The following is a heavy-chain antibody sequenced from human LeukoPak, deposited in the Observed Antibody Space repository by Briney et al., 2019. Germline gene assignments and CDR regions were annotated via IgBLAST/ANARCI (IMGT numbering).Heavy chain of an antibody. CDR3: ARLGFDYYDSTGYGGYAFDI. CDR2: IYSGDSDT. J-gene: IGHJ3*02. D-gene: IGHD3-22*01. CDR1: GYSFSDYW. V-gene: IGHV5-51*01. Sequence: GESLKISCKGSGYSFSDYWIGWVRQMPGKGLEWMGIIYSGDSDTRYSPSFQGQVTISADKSISTAYLQWSSLKASDTAMYYCARLGFDYYDSTGYGGYAFDIWGQGTMVTVSS.